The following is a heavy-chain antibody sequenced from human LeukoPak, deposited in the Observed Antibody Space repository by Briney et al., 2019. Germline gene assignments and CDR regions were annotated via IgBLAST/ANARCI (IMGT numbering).Heavy chain of an antibody. V-gene: IGHV3-15*01. CDR2: IKSKTDGGTT. D-gene: IGHD3-22*01. Sequence: GGSLRPSCAASGFTFSNAWMSWVRQAPGKGLEWVGRIKSKTDGGTTDYAAPVKGRFTISRDDSKNTLYLQMNSLKTEDTAVYYCTTFDYYDSSGYFPFDYWGQGTLVTVSS. CDR1: GFTFSNAW. CDR3: TTFDYYDSSGYFPFDY. J-gene: IGHJ4*02.